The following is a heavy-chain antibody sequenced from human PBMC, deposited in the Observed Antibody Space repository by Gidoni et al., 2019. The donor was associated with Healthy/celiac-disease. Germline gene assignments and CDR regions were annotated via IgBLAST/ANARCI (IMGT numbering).Heavy chain of an antibody. CDR2: IYYGVST. Sequence: QLQLQESGPGLVKPSETLSLTCTVSGGAISSSSYYWGWIRHPPGNGLVCIVCIYYGVSTYYNPSLKGRVTISVDTSKNQFSLKLSFVTAADTAVYYCARQHADFWSGYSPHYWFDPWGQGTLVTVSS. CDR1: GGAISSSSYY. J-gene: IGHJ5*02. V-gene: IGHV4-39*01. D-gene: IGHD3-3*01. CDR3: ARQHADFWSGYSPHYWFDP.